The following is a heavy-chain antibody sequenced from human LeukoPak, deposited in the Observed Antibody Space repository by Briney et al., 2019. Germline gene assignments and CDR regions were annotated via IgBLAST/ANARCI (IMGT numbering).Heavy chain of an antibody. J-gene: IGHJ4*02. D-gene: IGHD3-16*02. CDR1: GYTLTELS. CDR3: ATEYAYDYVWGSYRYIFDY. CDR2: FDPEDGET. Sequence: GASVKVSCKVSGYTLTELSMHWVRQAPGKGLEWMGGFDPEDGETIYAQKFQGRVTMTEDTSTDTAYVELSSLRSEDTAVYYCATEYAYDYVWGSYRYIFDYWGQGTLVTVSS. V-gene: IGHV1-24*01.